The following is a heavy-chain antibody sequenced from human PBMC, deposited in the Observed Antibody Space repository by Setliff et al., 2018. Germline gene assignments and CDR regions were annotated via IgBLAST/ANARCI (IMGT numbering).Heavy chain of an antibody. CDR1: GLTFSSYW. CDR2: IKQDGSEK. V-gene: IGHV3-7*03. CDR3: ARVYGAIVWGNYPVDY. D-gene: IGHD3-16*02. J-gene: IGHJ4*02. Sequence: GGSLRLSCAASGLTFSSYWMSWVRQAPGKGLEWVANIKQDGSEKYYVDSVKGRFTISRDNAKNSLYLQMNSLRAEDTAVYYCARVYGAIVWGNYPVDYWGQGTLVTVSS.